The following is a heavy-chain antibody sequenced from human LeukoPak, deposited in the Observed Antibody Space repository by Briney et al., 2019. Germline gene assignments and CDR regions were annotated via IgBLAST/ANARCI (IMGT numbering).Heavy chain of an antibody. D-gene: IGHD3-3*01. Sequence: YSMNWVRQAPGKGLEWVSSISSSSSYIYYADSVKGRFTISRDNAKNSLYLQMNSLRAEDTAVYYCASGRGTVLRFLEWLNSDYWGQGTLVTVSS. CDR1: YS. V-gene: IGHV3-21*01. CDR2: ISSSSSYI. J-gene: IGHJ4*02. CDR3: ASGRGTVLRFLEWLNSDY.